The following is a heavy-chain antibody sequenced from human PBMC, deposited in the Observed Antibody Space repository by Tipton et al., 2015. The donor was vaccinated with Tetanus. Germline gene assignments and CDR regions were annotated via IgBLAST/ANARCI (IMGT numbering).Heavy chain of an antibody. CDR3: ARAHCSDGVCNFDF. J-gene: IGHJ4*02. Sequence: QLVQSGGEVKKPGESLKISCKGSGYIFTNYWIGWVRQKPGKGLEWMGIIYPGDSDTRYSPSFQGQVTISVDKSFNTAYLQWSSLKASDTSMFYCARAHCSDGVCNFDFWGQGALVTVAS. D-gene: IGHD2-15*01. CDR1: GYIFTNYW. CDR2: IYPGDSDT. V-gene: IGHV5-51*01.